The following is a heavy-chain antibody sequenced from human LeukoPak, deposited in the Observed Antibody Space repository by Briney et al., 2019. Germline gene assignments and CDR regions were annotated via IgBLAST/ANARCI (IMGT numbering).Heavy chain of an antibody. V-gene: IGHV1-69*13. CDR2: IIPIFGTA. CDR3: ARVNKGDFWSGYSDY. CDR1: GGTFSRYA. Sequence: VKVSCKASGGTFSRYAISWVRQAPGQGLEWMGRIIPIFGTANYAQKFQGRVTITADKSTSTAYMELSSLRSEDTAVYYCARVNKGDFWSGYSDYWGQGTLVTVSS. D-gene: IGHD3-3*01. J-gene: IGHJ4*02.